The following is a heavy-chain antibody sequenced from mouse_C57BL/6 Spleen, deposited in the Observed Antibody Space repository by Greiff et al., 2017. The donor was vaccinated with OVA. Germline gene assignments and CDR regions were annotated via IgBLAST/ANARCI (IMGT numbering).Heavy chain of an antibody. D-gene: IGHD4-1*01. CDR3: ARSELGRGFAY. CDR2: IHPNSGST. J-gene: IGHJ3*01. Sequence: QVQLQQPGAELVKPGASVKLSCKASCYTFTSYWMHWVKQRPGQGLEWIGMIHPNSGSTNYNEKFKSKATLTVDKSSSTAYMQLSSLTSEDSAVYYCARSELGRGFAYWGQGTLVTVSA. CDR1: CYTFTSYW. V-gene: IGHV1-64*01.